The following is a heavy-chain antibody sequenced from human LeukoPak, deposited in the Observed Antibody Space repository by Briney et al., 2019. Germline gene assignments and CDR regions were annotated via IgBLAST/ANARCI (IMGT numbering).Heavy chain of an antibody. V-gene: IGHV4-34*01. CDR3: ARGRARTSPYYYCGMDV. J-gene: IGHJ6*02. Sequence: PSETLSLTCAVYGGSFSDYYWSWVRQPPARGLEWIGEINHSGSTNDNPYLTSLVTISVDTSKNELSLKLSSVPAADTAVYYCARGRARTSPYYYCGMDVWGQGTTVTVSS. D-gene: IGHD2-2*01. CDR1: GGSFSDYY. CDR2: INHSGST.